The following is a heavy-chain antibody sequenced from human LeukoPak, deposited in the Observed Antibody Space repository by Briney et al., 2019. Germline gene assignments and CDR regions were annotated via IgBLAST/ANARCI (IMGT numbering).Heavy chain of an antibody. CDR2: IYYSGST. J-gene: IGHJ4*02. CDR3: ARQVVAVAGTGYFDY. V-gene: IGHV4-39*01. CDR1: GGSIRSSSYY. D-gene: IGHD6-19*01. Sequence: SETLPLTCTVSGGSIRSSSYYWGWIRQPPGKGLEWIGSIYYSGSTYYNASLKSRGTISVDTSKNQFSLKLDSVTAADTAVYFCARQVVAVAGTGYFDYWGQGTLVTVSS.